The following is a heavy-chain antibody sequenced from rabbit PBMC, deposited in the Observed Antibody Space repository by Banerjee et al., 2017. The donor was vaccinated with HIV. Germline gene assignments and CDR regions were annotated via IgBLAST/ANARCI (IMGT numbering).Heavy chain of an antibody. J-gene: IGHJ6*01. D-gene: IGHD5-1*01. CDR2: ICTGSAST. Sequence: QQQLEESGGGLVKPGGTLTLTCKASGIDFSSYYYMCWVRQAPGKGLELIACICTGSASTWYASWVNGRFTISRSTSLNTVDLKMTSLTAADTATYFCARDLVGVIGWNFGLWGPGTLVTVS. V-gene: IGHV1S43*01. CDR3: ARDLVGVIGWNFGL. CDR1: GIDFSSYYY.